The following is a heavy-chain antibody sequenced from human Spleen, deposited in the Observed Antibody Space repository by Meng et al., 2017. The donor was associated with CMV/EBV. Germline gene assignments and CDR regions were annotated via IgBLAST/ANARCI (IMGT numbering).Heavy chain of an antibody. D-gene: IGHD2/OR15-2a*01. Sequence: SETLSLTCGVYGESFSGYYWSWVRQPPGKGLEWIAEINSSGTTNYNPSLKSRVTISVDTSKNQFSLKLSSVTAADTVVYYCARKGNRFSTQRFDYWGQGTLVTVSS. CDR3: ARKGNRFSTQRFDY. J-gene: IGHJ4*02. V-gene: IGHV4-34*01. CDR1: GESFSGYY. CDR2: INSSGTT.